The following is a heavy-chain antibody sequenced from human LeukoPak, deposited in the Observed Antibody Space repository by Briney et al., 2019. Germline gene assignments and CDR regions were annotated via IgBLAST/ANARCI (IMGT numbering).Heavy chain of an antibody. Sequence: SGGSLRLSCAASGFTFSSYNMNWVRQAPGKGLEWVSSITRGDYIYYADSLKGRFTISRDNAKNSLYLQMNSLRAEDTAMYYCARVGGFCNSTTCRGAFDIWGHGTKVTVSS. D-gene: IGHD2-2*01. J-gene: IGHJ3*02. CDR3: ARVGGFCNSTTCRGAFDI. CDR2: ITRGDYI. V-gene: IGHV3-21*01. CDR1: GFTFSSYN.